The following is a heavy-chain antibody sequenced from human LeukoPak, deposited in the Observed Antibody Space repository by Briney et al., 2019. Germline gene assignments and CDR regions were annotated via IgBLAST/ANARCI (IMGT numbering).Heavy chain of an antibody. CDR1: GFTFSNAW. J-gene: IGHJ4*02. CDR2: IKSKTDGGTT. CDR3: TQNWPYSSSCGY. Sequence: GGSLRLSCAASGFTFSNAWMSWVRQAPGKGLEWVGRIKSKTDGGTTDYAAPVKGRFTISRDDSKNTLYLQMNSLKTEDTAVYYCTQNWPYSSSCGYWGQGTLVTVSS. D-gene: IGHD6-13*01. V-gene: IGHV3-15*01.